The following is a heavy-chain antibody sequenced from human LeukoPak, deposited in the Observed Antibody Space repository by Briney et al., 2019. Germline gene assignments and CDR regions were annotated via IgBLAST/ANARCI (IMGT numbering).Heavy chain of an antibody. CDR3: ARNYYDSSGYYEPNWFDP. V-gene: IGHV4-59*01. D-gene: IGHD3-22*01. CDR1: GGSISSYY. J-gene: IGHJ5*02. CDR2: IYYSGST. Sequence: SETLSLTCTASGGSISSYYWSWIRQPPGKGLEWIGYIYYSGSTNYSPSLKSRVTISVDTSKNQFSLKLSSVTAADTAVYYCARNYYDSSGYYEPNWFDPWGQGTLVTVSS.